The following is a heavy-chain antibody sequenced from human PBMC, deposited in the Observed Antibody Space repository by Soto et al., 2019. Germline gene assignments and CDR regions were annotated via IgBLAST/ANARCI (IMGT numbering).Heavy chain of an antibody. J-gene: IGHJ3*02. V-gene: IGHV4-59*01. CDR1: GGSISSYY. Sequence: SETLSLTCTVSGGSISSYYWSWIRQPPGKGLEWIGYIYYSGSTNYNPSLKSRVTISVDTSKNQFSLKLSSVTAADTAVYYCARDKVSTTGWEPAAFDIWGQGTMVTVSS. CDR3: ARDKVSTTGWEPAAFDI. D-gene: IGHD1-26*01. CDR2: IYYSGST.